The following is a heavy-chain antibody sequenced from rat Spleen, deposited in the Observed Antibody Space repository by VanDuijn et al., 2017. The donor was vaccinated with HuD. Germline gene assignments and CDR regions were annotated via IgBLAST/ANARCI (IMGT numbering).Heavy chain of an antibody. Sequence: EVQLVESDGGLVQPGRSLKLSCAASGFTVSDYYMAWVRQAPTEGLEWVATISTGGGDTYYRDSVRGRFTSSRNNAKSTLYLKMDSLRSEDTATYYCTGGVPFGYWGQGVMVTVSS. CDR1: GFTVSDYY. V-gene: IGHV5-25*01. CDR3: TGGVPFGY. J-gene: IGHJ2*01. CDR2: ISTGGGDT. D-gene: IGHD4-3*01.